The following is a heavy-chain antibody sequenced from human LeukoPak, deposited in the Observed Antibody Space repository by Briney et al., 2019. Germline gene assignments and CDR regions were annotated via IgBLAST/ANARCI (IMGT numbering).Heavy chain of an antibody. CDR1: GYTFTSYG. CDR3: ARDSGRTYYYGSGSYYNPYYFDY. V-gene: IGHV1-18*01. Sequence: GASVKVSCKASGYTFTSYGISWVRQAPGQGLEWMGWISAYNGNTNYAQKLQGRVTMTTDTSTSTAYMELRSLRSDGTAVYYCARDSGRTYYYGSGSYYNPYYFDYWGQGTLVTVSS. D-gene: IGHD3-10*01. J-gene: IGHJ4*02. CDR2: ISAYNGNT.